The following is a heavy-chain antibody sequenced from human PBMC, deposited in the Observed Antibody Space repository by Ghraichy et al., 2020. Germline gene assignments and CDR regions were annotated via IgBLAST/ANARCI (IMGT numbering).Heavy chain of an antibody. CDR2: VYYTGST. V-gene: IGHV4-59*01. Sequence: SQTLSLTCSGPGGSISTYYGCWILQPPRKGLEWIGYVYYTGSTNYNPSLKSRVTISVDTSKNQFSLKLNSVTAADTAVYYCARDVRGYGDSHNWFAPWGQGTLVTVSS. D-gene: IGHD4-17*01. J-gene: IGHJ5*02. CDR3: ARDVRGYGDSHNWFAP. CDR1: GGSISTYY.